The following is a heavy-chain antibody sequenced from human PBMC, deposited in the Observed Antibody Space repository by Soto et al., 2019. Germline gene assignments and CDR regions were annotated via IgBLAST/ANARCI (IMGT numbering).Heavy chain of an antibody. J-gene: IGHJ5*02. V-gene: IGHV3-74*01. CDR1: GVTLNRDG. CDR2: INTDGSNT. Sequence: GGSLGLSCAASGVTLNRDGMHWVRHAPGKGLVWVSHINTDGSNTNYADSVKGRFTISRDNAKSTLFLQMNSLREEDTAVDYCAREFCSGGNCYTYYFDPWGQGIPVTVSS. CDR3: AREFCSGGNCYTYYFDP. D-gene: IGHD2-15*01.